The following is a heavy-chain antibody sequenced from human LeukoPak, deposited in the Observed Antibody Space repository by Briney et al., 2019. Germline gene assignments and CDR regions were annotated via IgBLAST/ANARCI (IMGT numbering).Heavy chain of an antibody. CDR1: GFTFSSYA. CDR2: IKQDGSEK. V-gene: IGHV3-7*01. CDR3: AKDFSRNTAMVVRPIEY. D-gene: IGHD5-18*01. J-gene: IGHJ4*02. Sequence: GGSLRLSCAASGFTFSSYAMSWVRQAPEKGLEWVANIKQDGSEKYYVDSVKGRFTISRDNSKNTLYLQMNSLRAEDTAVYYCAKDFSRNTAMVVRPIEYWGQPTKATLS.